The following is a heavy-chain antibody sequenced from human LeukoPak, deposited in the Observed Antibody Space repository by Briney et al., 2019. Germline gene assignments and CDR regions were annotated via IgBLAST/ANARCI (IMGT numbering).Heavy chain of an antibody. Sequence: SVKVSCKASGGTFSSYGISWVRQAPGQGLEWMGRISPIFDIANYAQKFQGRVTITAGKSTSTAYMELISLRSEDTAIYYCAREFKQSNWNDGHWFDPWGQGTLVTVSS. CDR2: ISPIFDIA. D-gene: IGHD1-20*01. J-gene: IGHJ5*02. V-gene: IGHV1-69*04. CDR1: GGTFSSYG. CDR3: AREFKQSNWNDGHWFDP.